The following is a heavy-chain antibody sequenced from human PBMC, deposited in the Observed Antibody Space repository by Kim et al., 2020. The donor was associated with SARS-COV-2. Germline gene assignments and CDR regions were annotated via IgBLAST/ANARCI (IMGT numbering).Heavy chain of an antibody. Sequence: SGSIGYADSVKGRFTNSRDNAKNSLYLQMNSLRAEDTALYYCAKDMGHAHGMDVWGQGTTVTVSS. D-gene: IGHD2-8*01. CDR3: AKDMGHAHGMDV. V-gene: IGHV3-9*01. J-gene: IGHJ6*02. CDR2: SGSI.